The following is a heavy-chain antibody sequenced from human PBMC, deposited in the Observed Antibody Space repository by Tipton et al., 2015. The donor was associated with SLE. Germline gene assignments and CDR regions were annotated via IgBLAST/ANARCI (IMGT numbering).Heavy chain of an antibody. CDR2: ISYDGSNK. CDR3: ARGLEWAPY. J-gene: IGHJ4*02. Sequence: RSLRLSCAASGFTFSGYGMHWVRQAPGKGLEWVAVISYDGSNKYYADSVKGRFTISRDNSRNTLYLQMNSLRPEDTAVYFCARGLEWAPYWGQGTLVTVFS. V-gene: IGHV3-30*12. CDR1: GFTFSGYG. D-gene: IGHD3-3*01.